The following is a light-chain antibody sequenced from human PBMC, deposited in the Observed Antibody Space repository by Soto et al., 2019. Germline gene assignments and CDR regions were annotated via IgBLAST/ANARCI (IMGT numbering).Light chain of an antibody. J-gene: IGLJ1*01. CDR2: DVA. V-gene: IGLV2-14*03. CDR3: VSYASSRTLYV. CDR1: SSDVGGSNF. Sequence: QSALTQPASVSDSPGQSITISCTGTSSDVGGSNFVSWYQQHPGKPPKLIIYDVANRPSGVSNRFSGSKSGSTASLIISRLQTEDEADYYCVSYASSRTLYVFGTGTKVTVL.